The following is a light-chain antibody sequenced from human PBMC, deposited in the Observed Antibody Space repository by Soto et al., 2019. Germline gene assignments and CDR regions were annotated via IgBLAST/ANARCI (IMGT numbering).Light chain of an antibody. CDR3: QQYGSSLVT. CDR1: QRLSGNY. Sequence: DIVLTPDPGPLSLSPGERATLSCRCSQRLSGNYFAWHQQKPGQAPSPLIYGASSRATGIPDTFSGSGAGTDFTLTISRLEPENFAVFYCQQYGSSLVTFGQGTRLEIK. V-gene: IGKV3-20*01. CDR2: GAS. J-gene: IGKJ5*01.